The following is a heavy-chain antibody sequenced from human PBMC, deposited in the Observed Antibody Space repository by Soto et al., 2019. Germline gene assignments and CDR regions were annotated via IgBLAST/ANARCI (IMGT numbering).Heavy chain of an antibody. V-gene: IGHV4-30-2*01. CDR1: GGSVSSGGYS. D-gene: IGHD2-8*01. CDR2: ISPSGIP. J-gene: IGHJ5*02. CDR3: TRGVLA. Sequence: SETLSLTCSVSGGSVSSGGYSWSWIRQAPGKGLEWIGFISPSGIPVYNPSLKSRVSISVDTSKNQISLELSSVTAADTAVYYCTRGVLAWGPGTLVTVSS.